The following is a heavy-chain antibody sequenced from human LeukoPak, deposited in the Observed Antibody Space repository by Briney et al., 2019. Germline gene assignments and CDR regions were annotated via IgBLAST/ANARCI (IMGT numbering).Heavy chain of an antibody. Sequence: SETLSLTCTVSGGSISSSSYYWGWIRQPPGKGLEWIGSIYYSWSTYYNPSLKSRVTISVDTSKNQFSLKLSSVTAADTAVYYCARDGYSYGLNYYYYMDVWGKGTTVTVSS. CDR1: GGSISSSSYY. CDR3: ARDGYSYGLNYYYYMDV. D-gene: IGHD5-18*01. V-gene: IGHV4-39*07. CDR2: IYYSWST. J-gene: IGHJ6*03.